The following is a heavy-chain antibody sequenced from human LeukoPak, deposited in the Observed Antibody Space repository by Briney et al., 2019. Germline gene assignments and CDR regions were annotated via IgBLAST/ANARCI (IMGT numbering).Heavy chain of an antibody. CDR1: GGSISGYY. Sequence: SETLSLTCTVSGGSISGYYWSWIRQPPGKGLEWTGYIYSSGNTNYNPSLKSRVTISVDTSKNQFSLKLSSVTAADTAVYYSARGYDWDHFDYWGQGTLVTVSS. CDR2: IYSSGNT. D-gene: IGHD3-16*01. V-gene: IGHV4-4*09. J-gene: IGHJ4*02. CDR3: ARGYDWDHFDY.